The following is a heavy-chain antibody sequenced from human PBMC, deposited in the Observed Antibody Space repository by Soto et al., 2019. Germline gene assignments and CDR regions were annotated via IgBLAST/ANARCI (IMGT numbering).Heavy chain of an antibody. V-gene: IGHV1-18*01. J-gene: IGHJ4*02. CDR3: GSRADADY. Sequence: QVQLVQSGAEVKKPGASVKVSCKASGYTFTSYGISWVRQAPGQGLEWMGWISAYNGNTNYGQKLQGRVTMTTDTATSAAYMALRSLRSDEAAVYYCGSRADADYRGQGTLVTASP. CDR2: ISAYNGNT. CDR1: GYTFTSYG.